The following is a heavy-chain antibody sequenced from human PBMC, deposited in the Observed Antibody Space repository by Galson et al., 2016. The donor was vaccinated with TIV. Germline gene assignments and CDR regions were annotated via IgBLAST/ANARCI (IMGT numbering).Heavy chain of an antibody. Sequence: SETLSLTCTVSGDSVSSPNYYWGWIRQPPGKGLKWIGYIYYTGSAYYNPSLKSRVTILVETSHNHFTLRSRSVTAADTAVYYCAKPSRYNWNGNIDHWGQGALVTVSS. CDR2: IYYTGSA. D-gene: IGHD1-20*01. CDR1: GDSVSSPNYY. J-gene: IGHJ4*02. CDR3: AKPSRYNWNGNIDH. V-gene: IGHV4-39*02.